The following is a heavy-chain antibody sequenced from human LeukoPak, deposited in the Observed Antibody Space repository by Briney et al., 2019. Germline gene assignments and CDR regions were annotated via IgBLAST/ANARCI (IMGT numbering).Heavy chain of an antibody. CDR1: GGXISSYY. J-gene: IGHJ4*02. D-gene: IGHD3-10*01. CDR3: ARLRPSGMGGGFDY. CDR2: IYYSGST. V-gene: IGHV4-59*01. Sequence: SETLSLTCTVSGGXISSYYCSWIRQPPGKGLEWIGYIYYSGSTNYNPSLKSRVTISVDSSKNQFSLKLSSVAAADTAVYYCARLRPSGMGGGFDYWGQGTLVTVSS.